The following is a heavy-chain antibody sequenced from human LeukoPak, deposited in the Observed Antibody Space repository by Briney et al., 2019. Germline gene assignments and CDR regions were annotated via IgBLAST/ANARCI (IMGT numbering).Heavy chain of an antibody. Sequence: GGSLRLSCAASGFTFSSYGMHWVRQAPGKGLEWVAVIWYGGSNEYYADSVKGRFTISRDNSKNTLYLQMNSLRAEDTAVYYCAKTYDSSGYAFDIWGQGTMVTVSS. CDR2: IWYGGSNE. CDR1: GFTFSSYG. J-gene: IGHJ3*02. V-gene: IGHV3-30*02. D-gene: IGHD3-22*01. CDR3: AKTYDSSGYAFDI.